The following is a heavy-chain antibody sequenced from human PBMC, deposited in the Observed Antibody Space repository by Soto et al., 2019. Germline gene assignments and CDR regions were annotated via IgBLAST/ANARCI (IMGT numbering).Heavy chain of an antibody. V-gene: IGHV3-23*01. CDR1: GFSFSSFA. CDR2: IGDSGAST. Sequence: GGSLRLSCEASGFSFSSFAMNWVRQAPGKGLEWVSAIGDSGASTYYADSVKGRFTISRDNSRNTLYLQMNSLRAEDTAVYYCAKDPLIHYYGSGSYYYPAYWGQGTLVTVS. CDR3: AKDPLIHYYGSGSYYYPAY. D-gene: IGHD3-10*01. J-gene: IGHJ4*02.